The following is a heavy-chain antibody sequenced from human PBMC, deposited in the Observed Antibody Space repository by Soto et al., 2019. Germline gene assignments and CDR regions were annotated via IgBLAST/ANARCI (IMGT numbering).Heavy chain of an antibody. Sequence: QLQLQESGPGLVKPSETLSLTCTVSGGSISSSSYYWGWIRQPPGKGLEWIGSIYYSGSTYYNPSLKSRVTISVDTSKNKFSLTLSSVTAADTAVYYCAITMVRGTHQDYWGQGTLVTVSS. J-gene: IGHJ4*02. CDR1: GGSISSSSYY. CDR2: IYYSGST. CDR3: AITMVRGTHQDY. D-gene: IGHD3-10*01. V-gene: IGHV4-39*01.